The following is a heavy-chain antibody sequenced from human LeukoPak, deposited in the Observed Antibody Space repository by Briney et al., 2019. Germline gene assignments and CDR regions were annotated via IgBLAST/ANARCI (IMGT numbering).Heavy chain of an antibody. CDR3: AKKIGGLVPYYFDY. V-gene: IGHV3-23*01. J-gene: IGHJ4*02. D-gene: IGHD2-8*02. CDR1: GFTFSSYA. Sequence: GGSLRLSCAASGFTFSSYAMSWVRQAPGKGLEWVSAISGSGGTTYYADSVKGRFTISRDNSKNTLYLQMNSLRAEDTALYYCAKKIGGLVPYYFDYWGQGTLVTVSS. CDR2: ISGSGGTT.